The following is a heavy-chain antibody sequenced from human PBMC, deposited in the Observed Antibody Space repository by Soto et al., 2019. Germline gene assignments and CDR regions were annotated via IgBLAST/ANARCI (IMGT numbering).Heavy chain of an antibody. Sequence: QVQLQESGPGLVKPSQTLSLTCTVSGGSISSGGYYWSWIRQHPGKGLEWIGYIYYSGSTYYNPSLKSRVTISVDKSKNQFSLKLSSVTAADTAVYYCARDRRYCSGGSCYSGWGSDYYYYMDVWGKGTTVTVSS. V-gene: IGHV4-31*03. CDR1: GGSISSGGYY. CDR2: IYYSGST. CDR3: ARDRRYCSGGSCYSGWGSDYYYYMDV. D-gene: IGHD2-15*01. J-gene: IGHJ6*03.